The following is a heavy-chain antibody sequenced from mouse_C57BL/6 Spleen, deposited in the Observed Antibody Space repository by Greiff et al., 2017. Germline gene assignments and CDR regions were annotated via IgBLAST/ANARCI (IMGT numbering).Heavy chain of an antibody. D-gene: IGHD1-1*01. CDR3: AREGAIYYGSSRGYLYFDV. CDR2: IYPSDSET. Sequence: QVQLQQPGAELVRPGSSVKLSCKASGYTFTSYWMDWVKQRPGQGLEWIGNIYPSDSETHYNQKFKDKATLTVDKSSSTAYMQLSSLTSEDSAVYYCAREGAIYYGSSRGYLYFDVWGTGTTVTVSS. CDR1: GYTFTSYW. J-gene: IGHJ1*03. V-gene: IGHV1-61*01.